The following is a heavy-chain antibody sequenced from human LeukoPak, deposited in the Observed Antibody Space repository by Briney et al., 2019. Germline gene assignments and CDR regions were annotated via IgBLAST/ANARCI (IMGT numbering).Heavy chain of an antibody. Sequence: GGSLRLSCAASGFTFSSYWMHWVRQAPGKGLVWVSRINSDGSSTSYADSVKGRFTISRDNAKNTLYLQMNSLRAEDTAVYYCARASLLTGEVSDYWGQGTLVTVSS. CDR3: ARASLLTGEVSDY. D-gene: IGHD7-27*01. CDR1: GFTFSSYW. CDR2: INSDGSST. V-gene: IGHV3-74*01. J-gene: IGHJ4*02.